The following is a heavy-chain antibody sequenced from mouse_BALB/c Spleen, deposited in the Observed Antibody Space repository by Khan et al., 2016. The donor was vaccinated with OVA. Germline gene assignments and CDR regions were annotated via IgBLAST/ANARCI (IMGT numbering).Heavy chain of an antibody. V-gene: IGHV2-6-1*01. D-gene: IGHD2-10*01. J-gene: IGHJ4*01. CDR1: GSSLTNYG. Sequence: QVQLQQSGPGLVAPSQSLSITCTISGSSLTNYGIHWVRQPPGKGLEWLVVIWSDGSTTYNSALKSRLTITKDNSKGQVFLKMNSLQTDDTAIYFCARQPYYHYNVMDYWGQGTSVTVSS. CDR2: IWSDGST. CDR3: ARQPYYHYNVMDY.